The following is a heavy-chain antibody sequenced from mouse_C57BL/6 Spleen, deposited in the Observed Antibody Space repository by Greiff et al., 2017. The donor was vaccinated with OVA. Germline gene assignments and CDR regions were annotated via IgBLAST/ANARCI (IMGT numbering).Heavy chain of an antibody. Sequence: EVKLMESGGGLVKPGGSLKLSCAASGFTFSSYTMSWVRQTPEKRLEWVATISGGGGNTYYPDSVKGRFTISRDNAKNTLYLQMSSLRSEDTAVYYCARRGDYFDYWGQGTTLTVSS. CDR3: ARRGDYFDY. J-gene: IGHJ2*01. CDR2: ISGGGGNT. V-gene: IGHV5-9*04. CDR1: GFTFSSYT.